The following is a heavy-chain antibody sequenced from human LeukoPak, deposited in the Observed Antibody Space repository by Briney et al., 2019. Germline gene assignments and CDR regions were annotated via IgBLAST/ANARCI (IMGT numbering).Heavy chain of an antibody. J-gene: IGHJ4*02. D-gene: IGHD3-10*01. Sequence: SETLSLTCTVSGGSISSYYWSWIRQPPGKGLEWIGYIYYSGSTNYNPSLKSRVTISVDTSKNQFSLKLSSVTAADTAVYYCARLGSGVTDYWGQGTLVTVSS. CDR2: IYYSGST. CDR3: ARLGSGVTDY. V-gene: IGHV4-59*08. CDR1: GGSISSYY.